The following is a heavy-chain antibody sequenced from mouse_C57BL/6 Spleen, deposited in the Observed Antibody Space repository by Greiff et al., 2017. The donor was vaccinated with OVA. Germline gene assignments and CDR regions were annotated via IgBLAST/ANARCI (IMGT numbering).Heavy chain of an antibody. Sequence: QVQLQQPGAELVQPGASVKLSCKASGYTFTSYWMHWVKQRPGQGLEWIGMIHPNSGSTNYNEKFKSKATLTVDKSSSTAYMQLRSLTSEDSAVYYCARGSYDGYFFAYWGQGTLVTVSA. CDR1: GYTFTSYW. V-gene: IGHV1-64*01. J-gene: IGHJ3*01. CDR3: ARGSYDGYFFAY. CDR2: IHPNSGST. D-gene: IGHD2-3*01.